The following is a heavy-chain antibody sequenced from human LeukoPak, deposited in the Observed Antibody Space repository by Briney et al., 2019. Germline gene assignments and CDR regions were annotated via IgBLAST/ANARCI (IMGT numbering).Heavy chain of an antibody. Sequence: PSETLSLTCTVSGGSINNYYWSWIRQPAGKGLECIGRICTSGSTNYNPSLKSRVTISVDTSKNQFSLKLSSVTAADTAVYYCAREEDCSSTSCYVVWGKGTTVTVSS. J-gene: IGHJ6*04. CDR1: GGSINNYY. V-gene: IGHV4-4*07. D-gene: IGHD2-2*01. CDR3: AREEDCSSTSCYVV. CDR2: ICTSGST.